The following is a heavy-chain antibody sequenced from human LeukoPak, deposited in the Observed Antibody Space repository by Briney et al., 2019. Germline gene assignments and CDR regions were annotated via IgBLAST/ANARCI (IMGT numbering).Heavy chain of an antibody. D-gene: IGHD3-3*01. CDR1: GFTFSSYW. CDR3: ARDTTIFGVVTTSFDY. J-gene: IGHJ4*02. Sequence: GGSLRLSSAASGFTFSSYWMSWVRQAPGKGLEWVANIKQDGSEKYYVDSVKGRFTISRDNAKNSLYLQMNSLRAEDTAVYYCARDTTIFGVVTTSFDYWGQGTLVTVSS. CDR2: IKQDGSEK. V-gene: IGHV3-7*01.